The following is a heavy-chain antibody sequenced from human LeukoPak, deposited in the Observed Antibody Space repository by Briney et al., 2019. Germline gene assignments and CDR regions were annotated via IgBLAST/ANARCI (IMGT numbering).Heavy chain of an antibody. Sequence: SETLSLTCTVSGDSISSYYWSWIRQPPGKALEWIGYIHYSGGTNYNPSLKSRVTISVDTSKNQFSLKLSSVTAADTAVYYCARHGADGTYYDFWSGYSTAYYYYGMDVRGQGTTVTVSS. V-gene: IGHV4-59*08. D-gene: IGHD3-3*01. CDR2: IHYSGGT. CDR1: GDSISSYY. J-gene: IGHJ6*02. CDR3: ARHGADGTYYDFWSGYSTAYYYYGMDV.